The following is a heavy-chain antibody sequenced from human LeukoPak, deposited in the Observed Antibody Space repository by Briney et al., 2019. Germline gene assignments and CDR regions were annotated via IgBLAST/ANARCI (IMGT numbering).Heavy chain of an antibody. V-gene: IGHV3-9*01. Sequence: GGSLRLSCAASGFTFDDYAMHWVRQAPGKGLEWVSGISWNSGSTGYADSVKGRFTISRDNAKNSLYLQMNSRRAEDTALYYCAKDIAAAGTGWYFDLWGRGTLVTVSS. CDR3: AKDIAAAGTGWYFDL. J-gene: IGHJ2*01. CDR1: GFTFDDYA. D-gene: IGHD6-13*01. CDR2: ISWNSGST.